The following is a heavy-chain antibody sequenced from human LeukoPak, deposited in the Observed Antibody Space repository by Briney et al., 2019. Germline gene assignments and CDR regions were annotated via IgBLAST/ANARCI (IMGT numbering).Heavy chain of an antibody. CDR2: ISWNSGSI. CDR1: GFTFDDYA. D-gene: IGHD3-22*01. Sequence: GRSLRLSCAASGFTFDDYAMHWVRQAPGKGLEWASGISWNSGSIGYADSVKGRFTISRDNAKNSLYLQMNSLRAEDTALYYCAKGANIYYDSSENWFDPWGQGTLVTVSS. V-gene: IGHV3-9*01. J-gene: IGHJ5*02. CDR3: AKGANIYYDSSENWFDP.